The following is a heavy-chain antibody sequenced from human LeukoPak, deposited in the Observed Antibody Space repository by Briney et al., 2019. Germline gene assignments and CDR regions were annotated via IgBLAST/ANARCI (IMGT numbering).Heavy chain of an antibody. V-gene: IGHV1-69*01. CDR1: GGTFSSYA. J-gene: IGHJ3*02. CDR2: IIPIFGTA. Sequence: GASVKVSCKASGGTFSSYAISWVRQAPGQGLEWMGGIIPIFGTANYAQKFQGRVTITADESTSTAYMELSSLRSEDTAVYYCAAELYGRNSDCCNFEIWGQGTMVTVSS. CDR3: AAELYGRNSDCCNFEI. D-gene: IGHD4-23*01.